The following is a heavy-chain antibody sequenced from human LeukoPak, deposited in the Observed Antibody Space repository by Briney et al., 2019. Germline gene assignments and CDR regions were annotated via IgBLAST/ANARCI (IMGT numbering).Heavy chain of an antibody. D-gene: IGHD1-1*01. CDR3: ARQGSNYLDP. CDR2: VDPSESYA. Sequence: GESLKISCKASGYSFTSYWINWVRQMPGKGLEWMGRVDPSESYANYSPSFQGHVTISTDKSIRTAYLQWSSLEASDTAMYFCARQGSNYLDPWGQGTLVTVSS. V-gene: IGHV5-10-1*01. CDR1: GYSFTSYW. J-gene: IGHJ5*02.